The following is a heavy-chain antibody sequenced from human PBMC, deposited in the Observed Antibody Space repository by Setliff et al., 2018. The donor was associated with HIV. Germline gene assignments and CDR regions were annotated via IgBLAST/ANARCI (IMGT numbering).Heavy chain of an antibody. CDR3: ARDTVGDSRVTEFDY. V-gene: IGHV4-39*02. Sequence: SETLSLTCTVSGGSINSSTYYWGWIRQPPGKGLEWIGSFYYSGRTYYSPSLRSRVTISVDTSKNQFSLRLSSVTAADTAVYYCARDTVGDSRVTEFDYWGQGTLVTVSS. CDR2: FYYSGRT. J-gene: IGHJ4*02. D-gene: IGHD2-21*02. CDR1: GGSINSSTYY.